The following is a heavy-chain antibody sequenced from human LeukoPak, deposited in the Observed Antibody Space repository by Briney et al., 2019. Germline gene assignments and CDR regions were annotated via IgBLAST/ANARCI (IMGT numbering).Heavy chain of an antibody. Sequence: PSETLSLTCTVSVYVVSRGYYWDWIRQPPGKGLEWIASIYHSGATYYNPSLKSRVTISLDTSRNQLSLRLTSVTAADTAVYYCARVASSVRDDAFDIWGQGTMVTVSS. D-gene: IGHD6-19*01. V-gene: IGHV4-38-2*02. CDR2: IYHSGAT. J-gene: IGHJ3*02. CDR3: ARVASSVRDDAFDI. CDR1: VYVVSRGYY.